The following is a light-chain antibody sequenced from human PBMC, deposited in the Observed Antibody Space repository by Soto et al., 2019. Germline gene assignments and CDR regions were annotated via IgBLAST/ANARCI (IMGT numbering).Light chain of an antibody. CDR1: QGISSY. Sequence: DIQLTPSPSFLSASVGDRVTITCRASQGISSYLAWYQQKPGKAPKLLIYAASTLQSGVPSRFSGSRSGTEFTLTISSLQPEDFAIYYCQRFNTYPFTFGPGTKVDIK. CDR3: QRFNTYPFT. V-gene: IGKV1-9*01. J-gene: IGKJ3*01. CDR2: AAS.